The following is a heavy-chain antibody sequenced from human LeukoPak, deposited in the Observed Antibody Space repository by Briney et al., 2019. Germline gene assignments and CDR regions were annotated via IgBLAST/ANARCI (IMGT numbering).Heavy chain of an antibody. J-gene: IGHJ5*02. CDR1: GGSISSGGYY. V-gene: IGHV4-31*03. CDR3: ARTDCSSTSCYPWFDP. D-gene: IGHD2-2*01. Sequence: KSSQTLSLTCTVSGGSISSGGYYWSWIRQHPGKGLEWIGYIYYSGSTYYNPSLKSRVTISVDTSKNQFSLKLSSVTAADTAVYYCARTDCSSTSCYPWFDPWGQGTLVTVSS. CDR2: IYYSGST.